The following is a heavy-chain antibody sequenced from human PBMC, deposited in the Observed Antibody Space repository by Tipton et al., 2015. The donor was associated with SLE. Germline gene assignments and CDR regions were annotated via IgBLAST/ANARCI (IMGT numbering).Heavy chain of an antibody. CDR3: ARGGALMY. V-gene: IGHV3-48*01. D-gene: IGHD2-8*01. Sequence: GSLRLSCAASGFTFSRYSLNWVRQAPRKGLEWASYISSNSSTIYYENSVKGRFTIPRNNAKNSLYLQLNSLRGQDTAVYYCARGGALMYWGQGTLVSVSS. CDR2: ISSNSSTI. J-gene: IGHJ4*02. CDR1: GFTFSRYS.